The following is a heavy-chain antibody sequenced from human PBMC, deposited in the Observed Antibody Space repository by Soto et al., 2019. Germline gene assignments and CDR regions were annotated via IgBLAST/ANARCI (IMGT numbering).Heavy chain of an antibody. D-gene: IGHD2-15*01. Sequence: QVQLVASGGGVVQPGRSLRLSCAASGFTFSNYGMHWVRQAPGKGLEWVAVIWYDGSNKYYADSVKGRFTSSRDNSKNTLYLQMNSLRAEDTAVYYCASEYCSGGSCDYYGMDVWGQGTTVTVSS. CDR3: ASEYCSGGSCDYYGMDV. CDR2: IWYDGSNK. J-gene: IGHJ6*02. V-gene: IGHV3-33*01. CDR1: GFTFSNYG.